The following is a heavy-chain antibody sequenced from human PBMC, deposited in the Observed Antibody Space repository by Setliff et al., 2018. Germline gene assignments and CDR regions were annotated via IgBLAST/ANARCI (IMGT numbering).Heavy chain of an antibody. CDR1: GGTFSSYG. J-gene: IGHJ6*03. CDR3: VREGVDSRSSTDYRYYMDV. CDR2: TIPIFGTT. V-gene: IGHV1-69*05. D-gene: IGHD3-22*01. Sequence: ASVKVSCKASGGTFSSYGISWVRQAPGQGLEWMGGTIPIFGTTDYAQKFRGRVTIITDESTSTAFMQLSSLGSEDTAVYYCVREGVDSRSSTDYRYYMDVWGKGTMVTVSS.